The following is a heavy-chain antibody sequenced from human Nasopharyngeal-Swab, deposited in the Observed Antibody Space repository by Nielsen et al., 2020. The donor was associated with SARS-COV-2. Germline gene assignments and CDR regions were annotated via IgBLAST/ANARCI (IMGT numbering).Heavy chain of an antibody. D-gene: IGHD2-2*01. CDR3: TRETQVRYCSSTSCSPFDY. Sequence: GGSLRLSCTASGFTFGDYAMSWFRQAPGKGLEWVGFIRSKAYGGTTEYAASVEGRFTISRDDSKSIAYLQMNSLKTEDTAVYYCTRETQVRYCSSTSCSPFDYWGQGTLVTVSS. CDR1: GFTFGDYA. V-gene: IGHV3-49*03. J-gene: IGHJ4*02. CDR2: IRSKAYGGTT.